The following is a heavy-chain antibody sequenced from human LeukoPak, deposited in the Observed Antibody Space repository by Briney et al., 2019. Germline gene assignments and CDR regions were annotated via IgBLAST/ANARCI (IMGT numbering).Heavy chain of an antibody. Sequence: GGSLRLSCAASGFTLSSYGMHWVRQAPGKGLDWVAFIRDDGSNKYYAVSVKGRFTISRENSKNTLYLQMKSLKVEDTAVYYCAPRSTQTWGQGTLVTVSS. CDR3: APRSTQT. CDR1: GFTLSSYG. V-gene: IGHV3-30*02. D-gene: IGHD2-15*01. J-gene: IGHJ5*02. CDR2: IRDDGSNK.